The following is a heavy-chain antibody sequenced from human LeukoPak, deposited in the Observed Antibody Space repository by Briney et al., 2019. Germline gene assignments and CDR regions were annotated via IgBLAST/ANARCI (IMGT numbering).Heavy chain of an antibody. J-gene: IGHJ6*02. V-gene: IGHV3-30*18. Sequence: GGSLRLSCAASGFTFSSYGMPWVRQAPGKGLEWVAVISYDGSNKYYADSVKGRFTISRDNSKNTLYLQMNSLRAEDTAVYYCAKDRSSGPDYYYGMDVWGQGTTVTVSS. CDR1: GFTFSSYG. CDR2: ISYDGSNK. CDR3: AKDRSSGPDYYYGMDV. D-gene: IGHD3-10*01.